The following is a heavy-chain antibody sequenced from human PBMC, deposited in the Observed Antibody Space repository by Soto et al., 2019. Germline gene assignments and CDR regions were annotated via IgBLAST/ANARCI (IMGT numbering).Heavy chain of an antibody. V-gene: IGHV3-7*05. CDR2: INQDGSQK. CDR1: GFTFSGAW. J-gene: IGHJ5*02. Sequence: EVQVVESGGGWVQPGGSLRLSCAASGFTFSGAWMSWVRQSPGKRLEWVAQINQDGSQKDYVDSVKGRFAISRDNSKNSLFLQMDSLRAEDTPIYYCARGPSWGRGTLVTVSS. CDR3: ARGPS.